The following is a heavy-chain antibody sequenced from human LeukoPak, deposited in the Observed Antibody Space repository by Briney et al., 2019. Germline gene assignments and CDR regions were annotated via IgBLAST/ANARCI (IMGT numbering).Heavy chain of an antibody. D-gene: IGHD4-11*01. J-gene: IGHJ5*02. V-gene: IGHV1-2*02. CDR2: INPNSGGA. Sequence: GASVKVSCKASGYTFIGYYMHWVRQAPGQGLEWMGWINPNSGGANYAQKFQGRVTMTRDTSISTAYMDLSRLRSDDTAVYYCARGRAVTLSNWFDPWGQGTLVTVSS. CDR3: ARGRAVTLSNWFDP. CDR1: GYTFIGYY.